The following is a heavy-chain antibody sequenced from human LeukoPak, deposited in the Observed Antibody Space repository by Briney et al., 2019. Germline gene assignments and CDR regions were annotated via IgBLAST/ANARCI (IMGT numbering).Heavy chain of an antibody. CDR3: AGVDTAMWDYYYMDV. V-gene: IGHV4-38-2*02. CDR2: MYHSGST. CDR1: GYSINSAYY. D-gene: IGHD5-18*01. J-gene: IGHJ6*03. Sequence: SETLSLTCTVSGYSINSAYYWGWIRQPPGKGLEWIGSMYHSGSTYYNPSLQSRVTISVDTSKNQFSLKLSSVTAADTAVYYCAGVDTAMWDYYYMDVWGKGTTVTVSS.